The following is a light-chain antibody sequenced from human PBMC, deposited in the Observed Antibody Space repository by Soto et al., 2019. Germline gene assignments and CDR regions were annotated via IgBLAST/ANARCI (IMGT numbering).Light chain of an antibody. V-gene: IGKV3-15*01. CDR2: GAS. CDR3: QQYNNWSPYT. J-gene: IGKJ2*01. CDR1: QSVGSN. Sequence: EIGMTQSPATLSVSPGERATLSCRASQSVGSNLAWYQQKPDQAPRLLLYGASTRATGIPARFSGSGSGTEFTLTISSLQSEDFAAYYCQQYNNWSPYTFGQGTKLEIK.